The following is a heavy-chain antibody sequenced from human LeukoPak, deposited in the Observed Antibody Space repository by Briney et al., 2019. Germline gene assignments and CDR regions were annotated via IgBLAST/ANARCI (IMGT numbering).Heavy chain of an antibody. V-gene: IGHV4-30-4*01. CDR2: IYYSGST. CDR3: ARVLGVIPAFDI. Sequence: SQTLSLTCSVSGVSVSSGDYYWSWIRQPPGKGLEWIGYIYYSGSTHYSPSLKSRVTISVDASKNQFSLKLSSVTAADTAVYYCARVLGVIPAFDIWGQGTMVTVSS. D-gene: IGHD3-16*02. J-gene: IGHJ3*02. CDR1: GVSVSSGDYY.